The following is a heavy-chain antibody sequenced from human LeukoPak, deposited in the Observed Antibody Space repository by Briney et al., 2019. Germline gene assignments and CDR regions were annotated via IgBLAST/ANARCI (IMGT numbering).Heavy chain of an antibody. V-gene: IGHV4-59*02. CDR2: LSYTGKT. D-gene: IGHD2/OR15-2a*01. CDR1: GVSVSTSH. CDR3: PEGYFEPFDH. J-gene: IGHJ4*02. Sequence: ASETLSLTCNVSGVSVSTSHWNWIRQRPGKGLEWIGCLSYTGKTDYNPSLKSRVSISLGSSNNHFSLKLTSVTAADTAVYYCPEGYFEPFDHWGQGILVTVSS.